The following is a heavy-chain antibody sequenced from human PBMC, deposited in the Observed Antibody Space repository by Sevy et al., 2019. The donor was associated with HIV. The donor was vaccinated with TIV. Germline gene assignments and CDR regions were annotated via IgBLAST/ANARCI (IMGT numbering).Heavy chain of an antibody. Sequence: GGSLRLSCSASGFSFDDYVMNWVRQVPGMGLEWVSGINWNGENTGYAVSVKDRFTISRNNDKKSLDLQMNSLRVEDTGLYYCAKDRRGYFHRSRYQISDAFDVWGRGTMVTVSS. V-gene: IGHV3-20*04. CDR1: GFSFDDYV. J-gene: IGHJ3*01. CDR2: INWNGENT. D-gene: IGHD3-22*01. CDR3: AKDRRGYFHRSRYQISDAFDV.